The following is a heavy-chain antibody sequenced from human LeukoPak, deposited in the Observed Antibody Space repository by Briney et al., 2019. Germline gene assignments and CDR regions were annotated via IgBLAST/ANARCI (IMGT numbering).Heavy chain of an antibody. V-gene: IGHV3-30*04. CDR2: IGYDGVNK. Sequence: GGSLRLSCTASGFTFSSYPMRWVRQAPGKGLEWVAVIGYDGVNKFYTDSVKGRFTISRDDSKSTLYLQMDSLRAEDTAVYYCARDLLRGAPDYFDLWGQGTLVTVSS. J-gene: IGHJ4*02. D-gene: IGHD3-10*01. CDR3: ARDLLRGAPDYFDL. CDR1: GFTFSSYP.